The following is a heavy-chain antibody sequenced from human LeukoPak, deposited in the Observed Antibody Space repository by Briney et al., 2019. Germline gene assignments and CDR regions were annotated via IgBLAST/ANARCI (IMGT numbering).Heavy chain of an antibody. Sequence: GGSLRLSCVASGLSFNSRWMDWVRRAPGQGLEWVASIKEDGSETHYVDSVRGRFTISRDKDKNSLYLQMNNLRAEDTAMYYCARDGGWWRFDFWGQGALVTVSS. CDR2: IKEDGSET. CDR1: GLSFNSRW. CDR3: ARDGGWWRFDF. V-gene: IGHV3-7*03. D-gene: IGHD2-8*02. J-gene: IGHJ4*02.